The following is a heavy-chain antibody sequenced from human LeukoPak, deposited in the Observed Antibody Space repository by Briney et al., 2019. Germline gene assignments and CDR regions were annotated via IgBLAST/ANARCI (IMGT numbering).Heavy chain of an antibody. CDR2: VHYSLPS. Sequence: PSETLSLTCSVSGDSMNGHFWSWIRQSPGKGLEWIGNVHYSLPSNFSPSLKSRVTISMDTSRSQFSLKLGTVTAADTAVYYCACYNFVGRTFYCWGQGTLVTVSS. D-gene: IGHD5-24*01. J-gene: IGHJ4*02. V-gene: IGHV4-59*11. CDR1: GDSMNGHF. CDR3: ACYNFVGRTFYC.